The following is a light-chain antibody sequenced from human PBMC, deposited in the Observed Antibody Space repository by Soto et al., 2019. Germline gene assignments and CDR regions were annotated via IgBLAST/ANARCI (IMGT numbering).Light chain of an antibody. CDR3: QQYKTWPSGT. CDR1: QSVSSN. J-gene: IGKJ1*01. Sequence: MTQSPATLSVSPGERATLSCRASQSVSSNLAWYQQKPGQAPRLLIYGPSTRATGIPARFSGSGSGTEFTLTIRSLQSEDFAVYYCQQYKTWPSGTFGQGTKVDIK. V-gene: IGKV3-15*01. CDR2: GPS.